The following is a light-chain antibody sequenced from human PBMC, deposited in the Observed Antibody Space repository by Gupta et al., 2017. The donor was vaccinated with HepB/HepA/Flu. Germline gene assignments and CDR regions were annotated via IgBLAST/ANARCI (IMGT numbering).Light chain of an antibody. V-gene: IGKV1-9*01. CDR2: AAS. CDR3: QQFNSYPLT. CDR1: QGIRSY. J-gene: IGKJ3*01. Sequence: DIQLSQSPSFLSASVGDRVTITCLASQGIRSYLAWYQQKPGKAPKRLIYAASTLKSGVPSRFSGSGSGTEFTLTISSLQPEDFATYYCQQFNSYPLTFGHGTKVDIK.